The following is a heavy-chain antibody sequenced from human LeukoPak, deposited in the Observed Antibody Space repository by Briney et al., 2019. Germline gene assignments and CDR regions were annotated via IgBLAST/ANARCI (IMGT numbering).Heavy chain of an antibody. CDR3: ARREYHDSSGYYYGGGYYYYGMDV. CDR1: GYSFTSYW. Sequence: GESLKISCKGSGYSFTSYWIGWVRQMPGKGLGWMGIIYPGDSDTRYSPSFQGQVTISADKSISSAYLQWSSLKASDTAMYYCARREYHDSSGYYYGGGYYYYGMDVWGQGTTVTVSS. D-gene: IGHD3-22*01. J-gene: IGHJ6*02. CDR2: IYPGDSDT. V-gene: IGHV5-51*01.